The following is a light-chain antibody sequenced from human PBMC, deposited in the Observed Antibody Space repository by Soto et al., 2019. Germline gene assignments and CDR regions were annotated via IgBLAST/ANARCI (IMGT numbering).Light chain of an antibody. Sequence: QSALTQPTSVSGCPGQSITISCTGNHNDIGTYDYVSWYQQHPGRAPRLLIHGVTTRPSGISGRFSASKPGLTASLTISGLQPEDEADYYCSSFTSNRIYVFGPGTKVTVL. CDR1: HNDIGTYDY. J-gene: IGLJ1*01. CDR2: GVT. V-gene: IGLV2-14*03. CDR3: SSFTSNRIYV.